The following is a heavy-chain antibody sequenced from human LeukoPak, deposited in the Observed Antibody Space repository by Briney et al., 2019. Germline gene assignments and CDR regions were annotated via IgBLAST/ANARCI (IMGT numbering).Heavy chain of an antibody. CDR1: GFTFSSYA. Sequence: GGSLRLSCAASGFTFSSYAMRWVRQAPGKGLEWVSAISGSGGSTYYADSVKGRFTISRDNSKNTLYLQMNSLRAEDTAVYYCAKDVRNSFAAYGMDVWGQGTTVTVSS. D-gene: IGHD2-21*01. J-gene: IGHJ6*02. V-gene: IGHV3-23*01. CDR3: AKDVRNSFAAYGMDV. CDR2: ISGSGGST.